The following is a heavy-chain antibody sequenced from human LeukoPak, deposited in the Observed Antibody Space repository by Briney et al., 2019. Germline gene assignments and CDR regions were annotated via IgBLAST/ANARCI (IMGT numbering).Heavy chain of an antibody. Sequence: SGGSLRLSCAASGFTFSSYEMNWVRQAPGKGLEWVSYISSSGSTIYYADSVKGRFTISRDNAKNSLYLQMNSLRAENTAVYYCAGATRGGSTTFDYWGQGTLVTVSS. CDR3: AGATRGGSTTFDY. CDR2: ISSSGSTI. V-gene: IGHV3-48*03. CDR1: GFTFSSYE. J-gene: IGHJ4*02. D-gene: IGHD2-15*01.